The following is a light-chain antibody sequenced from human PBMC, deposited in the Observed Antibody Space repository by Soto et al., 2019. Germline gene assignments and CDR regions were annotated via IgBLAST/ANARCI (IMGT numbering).Light chain of an antibody. V-gene: IGLV2-14*01. CDR3: SSYTSTSTRV. CDR2: EVS. Sequence: QSMLTQTAFVSGSPGQSITISCTWTRSDVGGYNYVSWYQHPPGKAPKLMISEVSNRPSGVSNRFSGSKSGNTASLTISGLLAEDEADYYCSSYTSTSTRVFGTGAKVTVL. J-gene: IGLJ1*01. CDR1: RSDVGGYNY.